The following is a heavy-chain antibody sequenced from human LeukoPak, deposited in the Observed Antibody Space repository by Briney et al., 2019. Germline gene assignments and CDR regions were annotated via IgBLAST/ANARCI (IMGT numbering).Heavy chain of an antibody. CDR1: GFTFSRSW. CDR2: INPDGDGM. D-gene: IGHD5-12*01. CDR3: AAWTDRGYSY. Sequence: QPGGSLRLSCTASGFTFSRSWMNWIRQAPGKGLEWVANINPDGDGMRFVDSVKGRFTMSRDNAQSSLHLQMNSLRVEDTAFYYCAAWTDRGYSYGGKGVLVTVSS. V-gene: IGHV3-7*01. J-gene: IGHJ4*02.